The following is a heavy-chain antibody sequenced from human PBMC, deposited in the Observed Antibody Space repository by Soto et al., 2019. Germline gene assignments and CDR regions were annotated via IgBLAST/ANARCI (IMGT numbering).Heavy chain of an antibody. CDR1: GGSISSYY. V-gene: IGHV4-59*01. CDR2: IYYSGST. Sequence: SETLSLTCTVSGGSISSYYWSWIRQPPGKGLEWIGYIYYSGSTNYNPSLKSRVTISVDTSKNQFSLKLSSVTAADTAVYYCARDQAADPYYFDYWGQGTLVTVSS. CDR3: ARDQAADPYYFDY. D-gene: IGHD6-25*01. J-gene: IGHJ4*02.